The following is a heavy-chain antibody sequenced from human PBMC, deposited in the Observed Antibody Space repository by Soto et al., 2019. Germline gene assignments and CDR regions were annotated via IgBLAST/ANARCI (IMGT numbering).Heavy chain of an antibody. D-gene: IGHD2-2*02. J-gene: IGHJ3*01. CDR1: GFTFSSYA. CDR3: VKALSARYNSAKAFDV. CDR2: ISGNGGST. Sequence: PGGSLRLSCAASGFTFSSYAMCWVRQAPGKGLEWVSGISGNGGSTYYADSVKGRFTIFRDNSENTMYLQMSSLRAEDTAFYYCVKALSARYNSAKAFDVWGQGTMVTVS. V-gene: IGHV3-23*01.